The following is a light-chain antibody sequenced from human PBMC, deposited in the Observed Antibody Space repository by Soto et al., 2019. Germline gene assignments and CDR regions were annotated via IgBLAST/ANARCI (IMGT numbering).Light chain of an antibody. Sequence: EIVMTHSPATLSVCPWETATLSCRASQSVSNDYVAWVQQKPGQTPRLLIYSVSSRATGIPDRFIGSGSGTDFTLTISRLEPEDFAMYYRLHHSSSLWTFGQGTKVDIK. J-gene: IGKJ1*01. CDR3: LHHSSSLWT. CDR2: SVS. V-gene: IGKV3-20*01. CDR1: QSVSNDY.